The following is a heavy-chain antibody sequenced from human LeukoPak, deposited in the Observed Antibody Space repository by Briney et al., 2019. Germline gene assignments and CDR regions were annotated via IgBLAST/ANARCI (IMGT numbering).Heavy chain of an antibody. Sequence: RGSLRLSCAASGFTFSGYAMSWVRQAPGKGLEWVSAISGSGGSTYYADSVKGRFTISRDNSKNTLYLQMNSLRAEDTAVYYCATLITMIVVVIPPQDYWGQGTLVTVSS. CDR3: ATLITMIVVVIPPQDY. V-gene: IGHV3-23*01. CDR2: ISGSGGST. J-gene: IGHJ4*02. CDR1: GFTFSGYA. D-gene: IGHD3-22*01.